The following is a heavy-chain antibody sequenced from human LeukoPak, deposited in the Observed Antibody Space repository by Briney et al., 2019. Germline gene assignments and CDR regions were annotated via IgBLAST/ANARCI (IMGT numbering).Heavy chain of an antibody. CDR1: GGSISSYY. CDR2: IYYSGST. D-gene: IGHD3-10*01. V-gene: IGHV4-59*01. CDR3: ARVHSSMVRGVIFDY. Sequence: SSETLSLTCTVSGGSISSYYWSWIRQPPGKGLEWIGYIYYSGSTNYNPSLKSRVTISVDTSKNQFSLKLSSVTAADTAVYYCARVHSSMVRGVIFDYWGQGTLVTVSS. J-gene: IGHJ4*02.